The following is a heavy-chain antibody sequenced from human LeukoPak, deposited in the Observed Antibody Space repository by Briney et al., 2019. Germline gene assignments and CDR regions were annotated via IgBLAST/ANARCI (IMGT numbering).Heavy chain of an antibody. V-gene: IGHV4-39*01. Sequence: SETLSLTCTVSGGSISSSSYYWGWIRQPPGKGLEWIGSIYYSGSTYYNPSLKSRVTISVDTSKNQFSLKLRSVTAADTAVYYCASRSGWYDYWGQGTLVTVSS. CDR1: GGSISSSSYY. CDR3: ASRSGWYDY. CDR2: IYYSGST. J-gene: IGHJ4*02. D-gene: IGHD6-19*01.